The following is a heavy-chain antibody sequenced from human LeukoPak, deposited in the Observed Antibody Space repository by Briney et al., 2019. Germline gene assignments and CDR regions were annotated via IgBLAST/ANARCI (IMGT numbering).Heavy chain of an antibody. D-gene: IGHD2-2*01. V-gene: IGHV4-34*01. J-gene: IGHJ4*02. CDR1: GGSFSGYH. CDR3: ARGTTAAYFDY. Sequence: PSETLSLTCAVYGGSFSGYHWSWIRQPPGKGLEWIGEINHSGSTNYNPSLKSRVTISVDTSKNQFSLKLSSVTAADTAVYYCARGTTAAYFDYWGQGTLVTVSS. CDR2: INHSGST.